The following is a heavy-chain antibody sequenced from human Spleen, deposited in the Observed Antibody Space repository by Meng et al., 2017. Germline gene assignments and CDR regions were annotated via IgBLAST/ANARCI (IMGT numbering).Heavy chain of an antibody. D-gene: IGHD6-13*01. V-gene: IGHV3-21*01. CDR2: ISSSSSYI. CDR3: ARTRVAAAAGPLTYYYYYGMDV. CDR1: GFTFSSYS. J-gene: IGHJ6*02. Sequence: GESLKISCAASGFTFSSYSMNWVRQAPGKGLEWVSSISSSSSYIYYADSVKGRFTISRDNAKNSLYLQMNSLRAEDTAVYYCARTRVAAAAGPLTYYYYYGMDVWGQGTTVTVSS.